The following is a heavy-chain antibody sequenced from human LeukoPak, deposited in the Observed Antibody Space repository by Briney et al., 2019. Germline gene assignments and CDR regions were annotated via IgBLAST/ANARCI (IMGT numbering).Heavy chain of an antibody. CDR2: IYYSGST. CDR3: AKDHYGSGSYYITNWFDP. CDR1: GGSISSYY. Sequence: SETLSLTCTVSGGSISSYYWSWIRQPPGKGLEWIGYIYYSGSTNYNPSLKSRVTISVDTSKNQFSLKLSPVTAEDTAVYYCAKDHYGSGSYYITNWFDPWGQGTLVTVSS. J-gene: IGHJ5*02. D-gene: IGHD3-10*01. V-gene: IGHV4-59*01.